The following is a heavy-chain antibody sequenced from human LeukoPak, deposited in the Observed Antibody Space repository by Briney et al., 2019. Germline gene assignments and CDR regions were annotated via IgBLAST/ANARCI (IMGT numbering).Heavy chain of an antibody. V-gene: IGHV3-30*02. CDR3: EKPRTMAALNCFDP. CDR2: IRCDGSNK. Sequence: GGSLRLSCAASGFTFSSYGMHWVRQAPGKGLEWVAFIRCDGSNKYYADSVKGRFTISRDNSKNTLYLQMNSLRAEDTAVYYCEKPRTMAALNCFDPWGQGTLVTVSS. J-gene: IGHJ5*02. D-gene: IGHD1-14*01. CDR1: GFTFSSYG.